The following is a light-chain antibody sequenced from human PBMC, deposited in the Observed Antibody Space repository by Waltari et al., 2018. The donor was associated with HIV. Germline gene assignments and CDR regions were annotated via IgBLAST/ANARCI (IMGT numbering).Light chain of an antibody. Sequence: EIVMTQSPATLSVSPGERATLPCRASQSIAKNLAWYQQKPGQAPRLLIYGVSTRATGTPARFSGSGSWTEFTLTISSLQSEDFAVYYCQQYDNWPPWTFGQGTKVEI. CDR1: QSIAKN. CDR3: QQYDNWPPWT. J-gene: IGKJ1*01. V-gene: IGKV3-15*01. CDR2: GVS.